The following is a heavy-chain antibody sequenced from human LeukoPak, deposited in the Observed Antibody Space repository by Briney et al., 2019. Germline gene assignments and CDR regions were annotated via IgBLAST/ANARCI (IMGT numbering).Heavy chain of an antibody. Sequence: GGSLRLSCAASGFTFSSYGMHWVRQAPGKGLEWVAVIWFDGSNKYYADSVKGRFTISRDNSKNTLYLQMSSLRAEDTAVYYCAKDFEDALDIWGQGTMVTVSS. CDR3: AKDFEDALDI. CDR1: GFTFSSYG. J-gene: IGHJ3*02. V-gene: IGHV3-33*06. CDR2: IWFDGSNK.